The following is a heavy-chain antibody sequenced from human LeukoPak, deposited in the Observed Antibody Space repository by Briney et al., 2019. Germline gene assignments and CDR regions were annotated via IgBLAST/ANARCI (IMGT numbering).Heavy chain of an antibody. Sequence: ASVKVSCKASGYTFTGYYMHWVRQAPGQGLEWMGWINPNSGGTNYAQKFQGRVTMTRDTSISTAYMELSRLRSDDTAVYYCARVNQEYSSSWYSYYYMDVWGKGTTVTVSS. CDR1: GYTFTGYY. J-gene: IGHJ6*03. D-gene: IGHD6-13*01. CDR3: ARVNQEYSSSWYSYYYMDV. CDR2: INPNSGGT. V-gene: IGHV1-2*02.